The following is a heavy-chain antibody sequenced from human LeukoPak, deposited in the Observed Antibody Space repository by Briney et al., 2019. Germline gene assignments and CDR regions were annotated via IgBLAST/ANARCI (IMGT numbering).Heavy chain of an antibody. CDR3: ARSGYYDSLGPYYFDY. Sequence: PGGSLRLSCAASGFTFSDYDLNWVRQAPGKGLEWVSGISGSGDSRYADSVKGRFTIARDNSKSALYLQMNSLRAEDTAVYYCARSGYYDSLGPYYFDYWGQGTLVTVSS. J-gene: IGHJ4*02. D-gene: IGHD3-22*01. CDR1: GFTFSDYD. CDR2: ISGSGDSR. V-gene: IGHV3-23*01.